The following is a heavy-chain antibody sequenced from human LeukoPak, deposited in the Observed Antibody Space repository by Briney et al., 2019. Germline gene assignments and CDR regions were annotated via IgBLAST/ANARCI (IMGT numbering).Heavy chain of an antibody. Sequence: PSETLSLTCTVSGGSISSYYWSWIRQPPGKGLEWIGYIYYSGSTNYNPSLKSRVTISVDTSKNQFSLKLSSVTAADTAVYYCARSIKAWGTRGSYFGYWGQGTLVTVSS. CDR3: ARSIKAWGTRGSYFGY. V-gene: IGHV4-59*01. J-gene: IGHJ4*02. CDR2: IYYSGST. D-gene: IGHD3-16*01. CDR1: GGSISSYY.